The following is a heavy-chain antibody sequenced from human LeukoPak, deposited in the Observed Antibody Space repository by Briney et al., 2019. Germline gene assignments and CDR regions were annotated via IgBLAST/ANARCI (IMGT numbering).Heavy chain of an antibody. CDR3: ASCYYDSSGYYYFDY. J-gene: IGHJ4*02. D-gene: IGHD3-22*01. Sequence: ASVKVSCKASGYTXTNYYIHWVRQAPGQGLEWMGWIKPSSGATNYAQKFRGRVTMTRDTSNRTSYMELSRLRSDDTALYYCASCYYDSSGYYYFDYWGQGTLVTVSS. CDR2: IKPSSGAT. V-gene: IGHV1-2*02. CDR1: GYTXTNYY.